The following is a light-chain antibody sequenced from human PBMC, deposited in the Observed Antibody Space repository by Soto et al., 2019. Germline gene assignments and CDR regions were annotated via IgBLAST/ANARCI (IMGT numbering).Light chain of an antibody. CDR2: AAY. V-gene: IGKV1-27*01. J-gene: IGKJ5*01. CDR3: QMYNSVPIT. CDR1: QGISNY. Sequence: DIQMTQSPSSLSASVGDRVTITFRSSQGISNYLAWYQQKPGKVPKLLIYAAYNLQSGVPSRFSGSGSGTDFTLTISSLQPEDVATYYCQMYNSVPITFGQGTRLEIK.